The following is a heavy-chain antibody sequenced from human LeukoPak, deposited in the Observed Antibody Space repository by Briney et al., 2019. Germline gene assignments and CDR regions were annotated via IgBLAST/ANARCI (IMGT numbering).Heavy chain of an antibody. CDR1: GFTVSTNY. D-gene: IGHD1-26*01. J-gene: IGHJ3*02. V-gene: IGHV3-53*01. CDR3: ARGSVRAFDI. Sequence: GGSLRLSCAASGFTVSTNYMSWVRQAPGKGLEWVSVIYSGGTTYYADSVRGRFSISRDTSKNTLYLQMNSLRAEDTAVYYCARGSVRAFDIWGQGTMVTVSS. CDR2: IYSGGTT.